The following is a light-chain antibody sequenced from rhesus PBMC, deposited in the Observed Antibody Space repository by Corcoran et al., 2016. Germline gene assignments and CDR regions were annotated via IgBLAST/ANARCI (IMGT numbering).Light chain of an antibody. CDR2: LGS. J-gene: IGKJ4*01. CDR3: LQDLQIPLA. Sequence: DIVLTQTPLSLPVTPGEPASISCRSSQSLLHSNGYSYLFWYLQKPGQSPQLLFYLGSIRASGVPDRFSASGSGTDFTLKISRVEAEDVGIYYCLQDLQIPLAFGGGTRVEIK. V-gene: IGKV2-78*01. CDR1: QSLLHSNGYSY.